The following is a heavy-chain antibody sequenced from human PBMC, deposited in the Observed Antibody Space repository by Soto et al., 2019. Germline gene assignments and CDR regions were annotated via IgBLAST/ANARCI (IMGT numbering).Heavy chain of an antibody. V-gene: IGHV1-69*01. CDR2: IIPISGTA. CDR1: GGTFSSYG. CDR3: ARSQGSSTSLEIYYYYYYGMDV. Sequence: QVQLVQSGAEVKNPGSSVKVSCKASGGTFSSYGISWVRQAPGQGLEWMGGIIPISGTANYAQKFQGRVTITADESTSTAYMELSSLRSEDTAVYYCARSQGSSTSLEIYYYYYYGMDVWGQGTTVTVSS. J-gene: IGHJ6*02. D-gene: IGHD2-2*01.